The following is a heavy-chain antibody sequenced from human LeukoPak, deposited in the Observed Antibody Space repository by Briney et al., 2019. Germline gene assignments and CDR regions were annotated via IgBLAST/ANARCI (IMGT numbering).Heavy chain of an antibody. J-gene: IGHJ4*02. Sequence: GGSLRLSCAASGFPFSEYSMNWVRHAPGKGREGISYFGISSGNTKYADSVKGRVTVSGDSARNSLYLQMNSLRVEDTAVYYCARDHNYAFDNWGQGTLVTVSS. CDR1: GFPFSEYS. V-gene: IGHV3-11*06. CDR3: ARDHNYAFDN. D-gene: IGHD1-1*01. CDR2: FGISSGNT.